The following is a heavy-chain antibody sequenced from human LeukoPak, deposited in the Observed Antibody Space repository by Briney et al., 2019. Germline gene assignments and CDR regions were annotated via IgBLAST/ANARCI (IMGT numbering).Heavy chain of an antibody. CDR2: IYYSEST. CDR3: AREYYYGSGSSYDAFDI. J-gene: IGHJ3*02. V-gene: IGHV4-59*08. Sequence: KPSETLSLTCTVSGGSISSYYWSWIRQPPGKGLEWIGYIYYSESTNYNPSLKSRVTISVDTSKNQFSLKLSSVTAADTAVYYCAREYYYGSGSSYDAFDIWGQGTMVTVSS. CDR1: GGSISSYY. D-gene: IGHD3-10*01.